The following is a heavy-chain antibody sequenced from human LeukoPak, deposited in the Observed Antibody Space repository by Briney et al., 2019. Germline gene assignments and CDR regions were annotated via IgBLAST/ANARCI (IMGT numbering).Heavy chain of an antibody. CDR1: GGSFSGYY. V-gene: IGHV4-34*01. J-gene: IGHJ5*02. D-gene: IGHD3-3*01. CDR2: INHSGST. CDR3: ARGRGYYDFWSGRAYNWFDP. Sequence: PSETLSLTCAVYGGSFSGYYWSWIRQPPGKGLEWIGEINHSGSTNYNPSLKSRVTISVDTSKNQFSLKLSTVTAADTAVYYCARGRGYYDFWSGRAYNWFDPWGQGTLVTVSS.